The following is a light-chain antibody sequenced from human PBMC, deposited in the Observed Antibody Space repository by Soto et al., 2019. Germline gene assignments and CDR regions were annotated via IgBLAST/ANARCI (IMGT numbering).Light chain of an antibody. Sequence: EIVLTQSPATLSLSPGERATLSCRASRSFASSYLAWYQHKPGQAPRLLIYAASSRATGIPDRFIGSGFGTDFTLTISRLEPDDSAVYYCHHYYSSPPYTFGQGTKLEIK. CDR1: RSFASSY. J-gene: IGKJ2*01. CDR3: HHYYSSPPYT. V-gene: IGKV3-20*01. CDR2: AAS.